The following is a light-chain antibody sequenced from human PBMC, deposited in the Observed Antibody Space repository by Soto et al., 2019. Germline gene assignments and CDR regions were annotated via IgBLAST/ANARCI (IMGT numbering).Light chain of an antibody. Sequence: DIQMTQSPSSLSASVGDRVTITCRASQRITNSLNWYQHKPGKAPTLVVYAASSLQSGVPSRFSGSGSGTDFTLTISSLQPEDFATYFCQQGHSMPFTFGPGTKVDIK. CDR2: AAS. J-gene: IGKJ3*01. CDR3: QQGHSMPFT. V-gene: IGKV1-39*01. CDR1: QRITNS.